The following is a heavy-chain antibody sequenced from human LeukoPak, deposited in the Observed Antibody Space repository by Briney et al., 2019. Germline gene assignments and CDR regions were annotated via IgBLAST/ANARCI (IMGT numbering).Heavy chain of an antibody. CDR1: GGSISSTY. CDR2: IYSSGST. D-gene: IGHD3-16*01. CDR3: ARLGGSRDFDY. Sequence: SETLSLTCTVSGGSISSTYWSWIRQPPGKGLEWIGYIYSSGSTSYNPSLKSRVTISVDTSKNQFSLRLEFVTAADTAVYYCARLGGSRDFDYWGQGTLVTVSS. J-gene: IGHJ4*02. V-gene: IGHV4-59*08.